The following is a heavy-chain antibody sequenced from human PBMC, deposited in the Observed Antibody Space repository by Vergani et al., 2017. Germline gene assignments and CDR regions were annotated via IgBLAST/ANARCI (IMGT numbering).Heavy chain of an antibody. CDR1: GGSVSSGSYY. Sequence: QVQLQESGPGLVKPSETLSLTCTVSGGSVSSGSYYWSWIRQPAGKGLEWIGYIYYSGSTYYNPSLKSLVTISVDTSKNQFSLKLSSVTAADTAVYYCAREKRFLEWLLYAYYFDYWGQGTLVTVSS. J-gene: IGHJ4*02. CDR2: IYYSGST. V-gene: IGHV4-61*10. CDR3: AREKRFLEWLLYAYYFDY. D-gene: IGHD3-3*01.